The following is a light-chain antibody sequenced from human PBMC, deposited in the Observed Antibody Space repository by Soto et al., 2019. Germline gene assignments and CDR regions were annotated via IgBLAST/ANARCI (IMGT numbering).Light chain of an antibody. CDR3: CSYTRSGTLS. Sequence: SYELTQPPSVSVSPGQTASITCSGDKLGDKYACWYQQKPGQSPVLVIYQDSKRPSGIPERFSGSNSGNTATLTISGLQPEDTALYYCCSYTRSGTLSFGGGTKLTVL. CDR2: QDS. CDR1: KLGDKY. J-gene: IGLJ2*01. V-gene: IGLV3-1*01.